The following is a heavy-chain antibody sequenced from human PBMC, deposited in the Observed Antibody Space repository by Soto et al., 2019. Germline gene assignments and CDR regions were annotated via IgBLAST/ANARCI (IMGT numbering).Heavy chain of an antibody. D-gene: IGHD6-6*01. CDR2: IYNSGST. V-gene: IGHV4-61*05. J-gene: IGHJ4*02. CDR3: AAPPRY. Sequence: PSETLSLTCTVSGGSISSTNYYWGWIRQPPGKGLEWIGYIYNSGSTNYNPSLKSRVTISVDTSKNQFSLKLTSVTAADTAVYYCAAPPRYWGQGTLVTVSS. CDR1: GGSISSTNYY.